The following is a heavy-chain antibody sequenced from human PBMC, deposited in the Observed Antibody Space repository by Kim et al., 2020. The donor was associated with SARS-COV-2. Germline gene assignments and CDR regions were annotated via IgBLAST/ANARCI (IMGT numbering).Heavy chain of an antibody. D-gene: IGHD5-12*01. J-gene: IGHJ4*02. V-gene: IGHV3-23*01. CDR3: AKEFRGYSGYQLSYYFDY. Sequence: GGSLRLSCAASGFTFSSYAMSWVRQAPGKGLEWVSAISGSGGSTYYADSVKGRFTISRDNSKNTLYLQMNSLRAEDTAVYYCAKEFRGYSGYQLSYYFDYWGQGTLVTVSS. CDR1: GFTFSSYA. CDR2: ISGSGGST.